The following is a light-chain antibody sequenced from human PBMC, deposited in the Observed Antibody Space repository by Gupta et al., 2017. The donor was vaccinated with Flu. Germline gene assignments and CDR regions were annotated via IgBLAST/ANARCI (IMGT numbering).Light chain of an antibody. Sequence: QSVLTQPPSASGTPGQRVTISCFGSSSNIGINYVYWYQQLPGTAPKLLIYRNNQRPSGVPDRFSGSKSGASASLAISVLRAEDEADYYCAAWDDSLSSVVFGGGTKLTVL. J-gene: IGLJ2*01. CDR1: SSNIGINY. V-gene: IGLV1-47*01. CDR2: RNN. CDR3: AAWDDSLSSVV.